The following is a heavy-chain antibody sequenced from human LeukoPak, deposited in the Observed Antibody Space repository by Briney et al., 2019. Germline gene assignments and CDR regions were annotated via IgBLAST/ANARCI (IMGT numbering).Heavy chain of an antibody. J-gene: IGHJ4*02. V-gene: IGHV3-23*01. CDR1: GFTLSSYA. D-gene: IGHD1-26*01. CDR2: ISVSGNT. Sequence: GGSLRLSCAASGFTLSSYAMSWVRQGPGKGLEWVSAISVSGNTYHADSVKGRFTISRDNSKNTLYLQMNSLRAEDTAVYYCAKTSWGIVGATTGFDYWGQGTLVTVSS. CDR3: AKTSWGIVGATTGFDY.